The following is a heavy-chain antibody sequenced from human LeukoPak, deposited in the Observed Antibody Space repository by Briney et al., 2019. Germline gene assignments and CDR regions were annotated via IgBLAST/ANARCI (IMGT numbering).Heavy chain of an antibody. CDR2: IYYSGST. V-gene: IGHV4-59*01. CDR3: ARASYYDSSRIDY. CDR1: GGSISSYY. J-gene: IGHJ4*02. Sequence: SGTLSLTCTVSGGSISSYYWSWIRQPPGKGLEWIGYIYYSGSTNYNPSLKSRVTISVDTSKNQFSLKLSSVTAADTAVYYCARASYYDSSRIDYWGQGTLVTVSS. D-gene: IGHD3-22*01.